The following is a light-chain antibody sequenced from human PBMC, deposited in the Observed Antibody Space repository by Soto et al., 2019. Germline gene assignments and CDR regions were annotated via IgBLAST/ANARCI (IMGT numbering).Light chain of an antibody. CDR3: QTWDTGARVV. CDR1: SGHSSYA. V-gene: IGLV4-69*01. CDR2: LSSDGSH. J-gene: IGLJ2*01. Sequence: QLVLTQSPSASASLGASVKLTCTLSSGHSSYAIAWHQQQPEKGPRYLMKLSSDGSHSKGDGIPDRFSGSSAGAERYTTSSSLHSEDAADYYCQTWDTGARVVFGGGTQVTVL.